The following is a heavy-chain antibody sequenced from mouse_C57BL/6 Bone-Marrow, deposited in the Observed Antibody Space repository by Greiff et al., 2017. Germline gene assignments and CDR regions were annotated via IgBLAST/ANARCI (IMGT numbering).Heavy chain of an antibody. D-gene: IGHD1-1*01. Sequence: VQLQQPGAELVRPGSSVKLSCKASGYTFTGYWMDWVKQRPGQGLEWIGNIYPSDSETHYNQKFKDKATLTVDKSSSTAYMQLSSLTSEDSAVYYCARSFGWYYYGSSYYAMDYWGQGTSVTVSS. CDR3: ARSFGWYYYGSSYYAMDY. CDR2: IYPSDSET. CDR1: GYTFTGYW. J-gene: IGHJ4*01. V-gene: IGHV1-61*01.